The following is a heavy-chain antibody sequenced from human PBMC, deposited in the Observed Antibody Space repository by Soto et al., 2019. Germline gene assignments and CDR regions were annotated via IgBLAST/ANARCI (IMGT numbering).Heavy chain of an antibody. D-gene: IGHD4-4*01. J-gene: IGHJ6*03. CDR1: GFTFSSYA. CDR3: AKEHTTVTTPFYYHYYMDV. Sequence: GGSLRLSCAASGFTFSSYAMSWVRQAPGKGLEWVSAISGSGGSTYYADSVKGRFTISRDNSKNTLYLQMNSLRAEDTAVYYCAKEHTTVTTPFYYHYYMDVWGKGTTVTVSS. CDR2: ISGSGGST. V-gene: IGHV3-23*01.